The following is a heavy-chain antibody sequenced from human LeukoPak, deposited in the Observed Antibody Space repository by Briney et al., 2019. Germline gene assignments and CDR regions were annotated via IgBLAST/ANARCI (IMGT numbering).Heavy chain of an antibody. D-gene: IGHD1-26*01. J-gene: IGHJ5*02. V-gene: IGHV4-39*07. CDR3: ARSSESYFAP. CDR2: IYYSGST. CDR1: GGSISSSSYY. Sequence: PSETLSLTCTVSGGSISSSSYYWGWIRQPPGKGLEWIGSIYYSGSTYYNPSLKSRVTISVDTSKNQFSLKLSSVTAADTAVYYCARSSESYFAPWGQGTLVTVSS.